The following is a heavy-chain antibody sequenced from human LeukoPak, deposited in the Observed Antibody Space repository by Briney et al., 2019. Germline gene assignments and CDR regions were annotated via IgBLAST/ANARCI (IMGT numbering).Heavy chain of an antibody. CDR2: INSDGSST. V-gene: IGHV3-74*01. Sequence: PGGSLRLSCAASGFTFSSYSMNWVRQAPGKGLVWVSRINSDGSSTSYADSVKGRFTISRDNAKNTLYLQMNSLRAEDTAVYYCSREGLNYYDSSGSFQHWGQGTLVTVSS. CDR1: GFTFSSYS. CDR3: SREGLNYYDSSGSFQH. J-gene: IGHJ1*01. D-gene: IGHD3-22*01.